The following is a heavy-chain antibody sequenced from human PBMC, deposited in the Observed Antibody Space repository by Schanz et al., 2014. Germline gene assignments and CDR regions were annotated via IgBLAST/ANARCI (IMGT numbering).Heavy chain of an antibody. V-gene: IGHV3-23*04. J-gene: IGHJ4*02. CDR3: AKVRYSSGWRGDYFDE. Sequence: EVQLVESGGGLVQPGGSLRLSCAASGFSVGNKYMNWVRQAPGKGLEWLSVISASGGDTYYADSVKGRFTISRDNSKNTLYLQMNSLRAEDTAVYYCAKVRYSSGWRGDYFDEWGQGTLVNVAS. D-gene: IGHD6-25*01. CDR1: GFSVGNKY. CDR2: ISASGGDT.